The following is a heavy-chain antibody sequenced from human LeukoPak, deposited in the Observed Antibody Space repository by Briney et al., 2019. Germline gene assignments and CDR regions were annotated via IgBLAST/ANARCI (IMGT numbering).Heavy chain of an antibody. J-gene: IGHJ4*02. CDR2: INPSGGST. Sequence: ASVKVSCKASGYTFTSYYMHWVRQAPGQGLEWMGIINPSGGSTSYAQKLQGRVTMTRDMSTSTDYMELSSLRSEDTAVYYCARWLQRYGGPYFDYWGQGTLVTVSS. CDR3: ARWLQRYGGPYFDY. V-gene: IGHV1-46*01. CDR1: GYTFTSYY. D-gene: IGHD5-24*01.